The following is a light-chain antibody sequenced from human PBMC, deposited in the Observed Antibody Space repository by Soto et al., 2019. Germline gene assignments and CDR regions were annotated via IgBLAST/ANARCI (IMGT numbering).Light chain of an antibody. Sequence: EIVLTQSPGTLSLSPGERATLSCRASQSVSSSYLAWYQQKPGQAPRLLIYGASSRATGIPDRFSGSGSGTDLTLTISRLETEDFSLYYCQQYGSSPRTFGGGTKVEIK. CDR3: QQYGSSPRT. CDR1: QSVSSSY. V-gene: IGKV3-20*01. CDR2: GAS. J-gene: IGKJ4*01.